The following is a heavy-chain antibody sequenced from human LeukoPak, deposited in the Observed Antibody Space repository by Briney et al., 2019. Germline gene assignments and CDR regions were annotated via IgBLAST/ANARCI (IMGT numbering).Heavy chain of an antibody. D-gene: IGHD2-2*01. CDR1: GFTVSSNY. Sequence: GGSLRLSCAASGFTVSSNYMSWVRQSRGKGLEWVSVIYSGGSTYYADSVKGRFTISRDNSKNTLYLQMNSLRAEDTAVYYCAKDCSSTSCPTSDYWGQGTLVTVSS. J-gene: IGHJ4*02. V-gene: IGHV3-53*01. CDR3: AKDCSSTSCPTSDY. CDR2: IYSGGST.